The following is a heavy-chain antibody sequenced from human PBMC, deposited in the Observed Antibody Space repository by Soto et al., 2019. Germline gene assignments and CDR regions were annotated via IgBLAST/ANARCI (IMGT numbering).Heavy chain of an antibody. J-gene: IGHJ4*02. V-gene: IGHV1-2*02. CDR1: RAAFTGYY. CDR3: ARDTGRSSGSARFDD. Sequence: GASVKVSCKAPRAAFTGYYIHWVRQAPGQGLEWMGWINPDSGVTKYAQKFQGRVTMTGDTSISTAYMELSRLRSDDTAVYYCARDTGRSSGSARFDDWGQGNLVTSPQ. D-gene: IGHD2-8*02. CDR2: INPDSGVT.